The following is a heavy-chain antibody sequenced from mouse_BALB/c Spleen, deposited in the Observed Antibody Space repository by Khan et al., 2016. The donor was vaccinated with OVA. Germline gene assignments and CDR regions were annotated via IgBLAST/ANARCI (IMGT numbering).Heavy chain of an antibody. V-gene: IGHV1S135*01. J-gene: IGHJ3*01. CDR3: TRHGYVAWFTY. CDR1: GYSFTTYY. Sequence: VQLKESGPELMKPGAAVKISCKASGYSFTTYYIHWVLQSHGKSLEWIGYIDPFSGGATHNQNFKGKATLTVDKSSSTAYINLSNLTSEDSAVYYCTRHGYVAWFTYWGQGTLVTVSA. CDR2: IDPFSGGA. D-gene: IGHD2-2*01.